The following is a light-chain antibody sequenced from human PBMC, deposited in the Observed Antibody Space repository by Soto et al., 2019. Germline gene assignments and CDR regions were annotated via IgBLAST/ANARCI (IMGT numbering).Light chain of an antibody. V-gene: IGLV2-8*01. CDR3: SSYAGSNNYV. Sequence: QSVLTQPPSASGSLGQSVTISCTGTSSDVGGYNYVSWYQQHPGKAPKLMIYEVSKRPSGVPDRFSGSKSGNTASLTVSGLQAEDEADYYCSSYAGSNNYVFGTGTRSPS. CDR1: SSDVGGYNY. CDR2: EVS. J-gene: IGLJ1*01.